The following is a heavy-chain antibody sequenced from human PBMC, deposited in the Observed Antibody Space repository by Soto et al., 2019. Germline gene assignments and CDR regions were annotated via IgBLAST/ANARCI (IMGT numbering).Heavy chain of an antibody. J-gene: IGHJ4*02. CDR3: ARVPILGPTGDFDY. CDR2: VTPRSGEV. CDR1: GYTFTDYH. Sequence: QVHLVQSGAEVKRPGDSVKVSCQASGYTFTDYHIHWVRQAPGQGLEWMGRVTPRSGEVYYSPKFQGRVTLTRDTSISTAYMELTTLKFDDTAVFYSARVPILGPTGDFDYWGQGTLATVSS. V-gene: IGHV1-2*02. D-gene: IGHD1-26*01.